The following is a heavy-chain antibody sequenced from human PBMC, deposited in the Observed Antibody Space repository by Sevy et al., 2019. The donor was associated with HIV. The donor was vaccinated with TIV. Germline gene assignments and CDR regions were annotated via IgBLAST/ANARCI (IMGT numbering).Heavy chain of an antibody. D-gene: IGHD5-18*01. J-gene: IGHJ5*02. V-gene: IGHV1-8*01. CDR1: GYTFTSYD. CDR3: ARGDTAMVWNWFDP. CDR2: MNPNSGNT. Sequence: ASVKVSCKASGYTFTSYDINWVRQATGQGLEWMGWMNPNSGNTGYAQKFQGRVTMTRNTSISTAYMELSSLRSEDTDVYYCARGDTAMVWNWFDPWGQGTLVTVSS.